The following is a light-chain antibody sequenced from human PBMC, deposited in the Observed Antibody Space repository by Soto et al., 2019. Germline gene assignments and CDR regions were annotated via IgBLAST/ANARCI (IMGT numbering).Light chain of an antibody. CDR3: QQRSSWPL. J-gene: IGKJ4*01. V-gene: IGKV3-11*01. Sequence: PGDTATLSCRASQTVSNYLTWYQQKPGQAPRLLIYDTSKRAAGIPARFSGRGSGTDFTLTISSLEPEDFAVYYCQQRSSWPLFGGGTKVDIK. CDR2: DTS. CDR1: QTVSNY.